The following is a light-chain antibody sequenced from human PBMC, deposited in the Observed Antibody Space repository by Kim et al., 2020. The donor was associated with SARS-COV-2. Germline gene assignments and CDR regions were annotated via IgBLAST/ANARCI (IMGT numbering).Light chain of an antibody. J-gene: IGKJ4*01. Sequence: EIVMTQSPATLSVSPGERATLSCRASQSISRNLAWYQQRPGQAPSLLIYDASTTATGIPARFGGSGSGTEFTLTISSLQSEDFAVYYCQQYNNWPLTFGGGTKVDIK. CDR3: QQYNNWPLT. CDR2: DAS. V-gene: IGKV3-15*01. CDR1: QSISRN.